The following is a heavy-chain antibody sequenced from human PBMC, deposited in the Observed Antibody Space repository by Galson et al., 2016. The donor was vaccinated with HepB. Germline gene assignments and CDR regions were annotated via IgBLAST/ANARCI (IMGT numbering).Heavy chain of an antibody. CDR2: IYYSGTT. D-gene: IGHD3-3*01. CDR3: ARGFGSGGLGY. CDR1: GGSISSSTYY. Sequence: SETLSLTCIVSGGSISSSTYYWGWIRQPPGKGLDWIGSIYYSGTTYYNPSLTSRVTISVDKSKNQVSLKLSSVIAADTAVYYCARGFGSGGLGYWGQGTLVTVSS. V-gene: IGHV4-39*07. J-gene: IGHJ4*02.